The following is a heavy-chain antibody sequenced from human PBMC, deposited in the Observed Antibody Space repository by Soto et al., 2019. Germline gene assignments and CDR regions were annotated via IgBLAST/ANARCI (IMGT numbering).Heavy chain of an antibody. D-gene: IGHD5-18*01. CDR2: INHSGST. CDR3: ARQRYSYGPYGMDV. J-gene: IGHJ6*02. Sequence: PSETLSLTCAVYGGSFSGYYWSWIRQPPGKGLEWIGEINHSGSTNYNPSLKSRVTISVDTSKNQFSLKLSSVTAADTAVYYCARQRYSYGPYGMDVWGQGTTVTVSS. V-gene: IGHV4-34*01. CDR1: GGSFSGYY.